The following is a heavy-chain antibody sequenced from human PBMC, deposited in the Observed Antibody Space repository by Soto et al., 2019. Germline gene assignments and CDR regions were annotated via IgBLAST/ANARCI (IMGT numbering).Heavy chain of an antibody. J-gene: IGHJ6*02. CDR2: IIPIFGTA. Sequence: GASVKVSCKASGGTFSSYAISWVRQAPGQGLEWMGGIIPIFGTANYAQKFQGRVTITADESTSTAYMELSSLRSEDTAVYYCARMVTRYSGYGYYYYYGMDVWGQGTTVTVSS. CDR3: ARMVTRYSGYGYYYYYGMDV. CDR1: GGTFSSYA. V-gene: IGHV1-69*13. D-gene: IGHD5-12*01.